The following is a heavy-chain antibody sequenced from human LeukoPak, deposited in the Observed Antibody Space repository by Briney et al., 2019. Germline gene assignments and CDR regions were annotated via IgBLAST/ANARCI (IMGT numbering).Heavy chain of an antibody. V-gene: IGHV4-34*01. CDR1: GRSFSGYY. Sequence: PSETLSLTCAVYGRSFSGYYWSWIRQPPGKGLEWIGEINHSGSTNYKPSLKSRVTISLDASKNQISLKLSSVTAADTAMYFCARHKSFDYLSPIDSWGQGTLVTVPS. J-gene: IGHJ4*02. D-gene: IGHD3-9*01. CDR3: ARHKSFDYLSPIDS. CDR2: INHSGST.